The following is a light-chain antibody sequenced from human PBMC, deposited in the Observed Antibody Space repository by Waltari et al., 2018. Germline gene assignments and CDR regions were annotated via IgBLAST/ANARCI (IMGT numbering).Light chain of an antibody. CDR2: AAS. Sequence: DIQMTQSPSSLSASVGDRVTITCRASQTITSYLNWYQQKPGKAPNLLIYAASNLQSGVPSRFSGSGSATDFTLTISSLQPEDFATYYCQQSYNTPWTFGQGTNVEIK. CDR3: QQSYNTPWT. CDR1: QTITSY. J-gene: IGKJ1*01. V-gene: IGKV1-39*01.